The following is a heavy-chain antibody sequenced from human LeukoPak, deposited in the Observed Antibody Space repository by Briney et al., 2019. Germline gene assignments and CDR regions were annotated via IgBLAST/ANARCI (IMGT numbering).Heavy chain of an antibody. Sequence: GGSLRLSCAASGFTFEDYSIHWVRQAPGKGPVWVSLISNDESTIIYADSVKGRFTISRDNAKNTLYLQMSSLRAEDTAVYYCARDVGTWGQGTLVTVSS. CDR1: GFTFEDYS. J-gene: IGHJ5*02. D-gene: IGHD7-27*01. CDR2: ISNDESTI. V-gene: IGHV3-74*01. CDR3: ARDVGT.